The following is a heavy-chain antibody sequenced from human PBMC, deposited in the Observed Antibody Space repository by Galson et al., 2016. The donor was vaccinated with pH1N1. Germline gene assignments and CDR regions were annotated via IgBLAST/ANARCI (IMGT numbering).Heavy chain of an antibody. J-gene: IGHJ4*02. CDR3: ARVYTYDSSGYYPFDY. D-gene: IGHD3-22*01. CDR2: INPNNGDT. CDR1: EYTYIGYY. V-gene: IGHV1-2*06. Sequence: CKASEYTYIGYYIHWMRQAPGHGLAWMGRINPNNGDTHYAQNFQGRVTMTRDTSISTAYMELNSLRSDDTAVYYCARVYTYDSSGYYPFDYWGQGTQVTVSS.